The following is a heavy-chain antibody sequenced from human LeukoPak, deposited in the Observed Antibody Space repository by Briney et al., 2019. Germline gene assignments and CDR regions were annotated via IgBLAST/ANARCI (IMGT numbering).Heavy chain of an antibody. CDR2: FIPIFGTT. J-gene: IGHJ5*02. V-gene: IGHV1-69*06. CDR3: AGIAVAGRGRWFDP. Sequence: GASVKVSCKASGGTFSSYTISWVRQAPGQGLEWMGGFIPIFGTTNYAQNFQGRVTITADKSTSTVYMELSSLTSEDTAVYYCAGIAVAGRGRWFDPWGQGTLVTVSS. D-gene: IGHD6-19*01. CDR1: GGTFSSYT.